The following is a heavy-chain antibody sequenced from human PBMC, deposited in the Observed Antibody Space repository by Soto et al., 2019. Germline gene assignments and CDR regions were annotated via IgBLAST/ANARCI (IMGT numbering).Heavy chain of an antibody. V-gene: IGHV4-31*03. CDR2: IYYSGST. CDR3: ARDHSGEYYYDSSGYPINYYYYGMDV. J-gene: IGHJ6*02. D-gene: IGHD3-22*01. Sequence: SETLSLTCTISGGSISSVGYCWSWNRQHPGKGLEGIGYIYYSGSTYYNPSLKSRVTISVDTSKNQFSLKLSSVTAADTAVYYCARDHSGEYYYDSSGYPINYYYYGMDVWGQGTTVTVSS. CDR1: GGSISSVGYC.